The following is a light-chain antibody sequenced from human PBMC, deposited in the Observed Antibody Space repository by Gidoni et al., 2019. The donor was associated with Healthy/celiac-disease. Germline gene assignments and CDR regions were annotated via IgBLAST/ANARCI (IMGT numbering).Light chain of an antibody. J-gene: IGKJ3*01. CDR1: QSISSY. CDR2: AAS. CDR3: QQSYSTPFLFT. Sequence: DIQLTQSPSSLSASVGDRVTITCRASQSISSYLNWYQQKPGKAPKILIYAASSLQSGVPSRFSGSGSGTDFTLTISSLQPEDFATYYCQQSYSTPFLFTFGPGTKVDIK. V-gene: IGKV1-39*01.